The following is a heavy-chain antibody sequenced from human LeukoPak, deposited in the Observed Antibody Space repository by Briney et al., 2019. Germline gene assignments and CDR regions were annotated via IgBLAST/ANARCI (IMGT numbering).Heavy chain of an antibody. CDR1: GFTFSSNY. V-gene: IGHV3-66*01. Sequence: GGSLRLSCAASGFTFSSNYMSWVRQAPGKGLEWVSVIYSGGSTYYADSVKGRFTISRDNSKNTLYLQMNSLIAEDTAVYYCAELGITMIGGVWGKGTTVTISS. J-gene: IGHJ6*04. CDR3: AELGITMIGGV. CDR2: IYSGGST. D-gene: IGHD3-10*02.